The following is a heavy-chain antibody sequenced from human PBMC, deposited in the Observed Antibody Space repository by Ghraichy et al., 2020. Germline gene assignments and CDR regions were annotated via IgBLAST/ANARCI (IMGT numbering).Heavy chain of an antibody. D-gene: IGHD6-6*01. CDR3: TTTRKYSPVL. CDR2: IKSKTDGGTI. CDR1: GFTFNKAW. Sequence: GGSLRLSCAASGFTFNKAWMNWVRQAPGKGLEWVGRIKSKTDGGTIDYAAPVKGRFTFSRDDSKNTLYLQMNSLRTEDTAVYYCTTTRKYSPVLWGQGTLVTVSS. V-gene: IGHV3-15*07. J-gene: IGHJ4*02.